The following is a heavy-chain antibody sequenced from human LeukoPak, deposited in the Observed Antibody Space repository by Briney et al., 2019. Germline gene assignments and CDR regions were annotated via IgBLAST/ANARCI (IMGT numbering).Heavy chain of an antibody. CDR1: GFTFSTYA. D-gene: IGHD3-16*02. V-gene: IGHV3-33*01. Sequence: PGRSLRLSCAASGFTFSTYAIHWVRQAPGKGLEWVAVIWYDGSEQYYADSVKGRFIISRDNSKSTSELQMNSLRAEDTAVYYCAREGDSRWGELSPWGQGTLVTVSA. CDR3: AREGDSRWGELSP. CDR2: IWYDGSEQ. J-gene: IGHJ1*01.